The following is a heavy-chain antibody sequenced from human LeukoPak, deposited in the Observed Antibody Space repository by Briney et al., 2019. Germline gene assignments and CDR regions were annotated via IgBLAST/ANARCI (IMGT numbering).Heavy chain of an antibody. V-gene: IGHV3-21*01. CDR3: AALDSGGTGTFDY. Sequence: GGSLRLSCVASGFTFSSYGMSWVRQAPGKGLEWVSSISSSSSYIYYADSVKGRFTISRDNAKNSLYLQMNSLRAEDTAVYYCAALDSGGTGTFDYWGQGTLVTVSS. D-gene: IGHD1-1*01. CDR1: GFTFSSYG. J-gene: IGHJ4*02. CDR2: ISSSSSYI.